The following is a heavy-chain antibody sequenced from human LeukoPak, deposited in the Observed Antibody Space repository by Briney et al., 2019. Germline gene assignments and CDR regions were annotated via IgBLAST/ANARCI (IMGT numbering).Heavy chain of an antibody. D-gene: IGHD4-17*01. CDR1: GFTFSSYA. V-gene: IGHV3-30-3*01. J-gene: IGHJ4*02. CDR2: ISYDGSNK. CDR3: AREYGDSLDY. Sequence: QTGGSLRLSCAASGFTFSSYAMHWVRQAPGKGLEWVAVISYDGSNKYYADSVKGRFTISRDNSKNTLYLQMNSLRAEDTAVYYCAREYGDSLDYWGQGTLVTVSS.